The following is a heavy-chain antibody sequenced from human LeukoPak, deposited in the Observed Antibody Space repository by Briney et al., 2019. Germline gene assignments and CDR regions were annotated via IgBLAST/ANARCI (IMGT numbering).Heavy chain of an antibody. Sequence: GGSLRLSCAASGFTFSSYAMSWVRQAPGKGLEWVSAISNSGGSAYYPDSLKGRFTISRDNSKYTLHLQMNSLKTEDTAVYYCTRDDDYGDYDPNYYYYMDVWGKGTTVTISS. CDR1: GFTFSSYA. D-gene: IGHD4-17*01. CDR3: TRDDDYGDYDPNYYYYMDV. CDR2: ISNSGGSA. J-gene: IGHJ6*03. V-gene: IGHV3-23*01.